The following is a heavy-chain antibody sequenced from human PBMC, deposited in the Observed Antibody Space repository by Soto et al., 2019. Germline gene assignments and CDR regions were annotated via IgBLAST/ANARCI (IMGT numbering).Heavy chain of an antibody. CDR3: AKDLYVQPPSGWFDP. D-gene: IGHD1-26*01. J-gene: IGHJ5*02. CDR2: ITGRGDST. Sequence: GGSLRLSCAASGFTFSSYSMNWVRQTPGKGLEWVSAITGRGDSTYYADSVKGRFTISRDNSKSTLYLQMMSLRAEDTAVYYCAKDLYVQPPSGWFDPWGQGTVVTVSS. V-gene: IGHV3-23*01. CDR1: GFTFSSYS.